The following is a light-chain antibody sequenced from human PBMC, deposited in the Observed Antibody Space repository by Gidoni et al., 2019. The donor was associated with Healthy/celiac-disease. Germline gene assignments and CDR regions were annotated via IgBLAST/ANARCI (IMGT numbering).Light chain of an antibody. V-gene: IGLV2-14*01. Sequence: QSALTQPASVSGSPGQSITISCTGTSSDVGGYNYVSWYQQHPGKAPKLMIYDVSNRPSGVSNRFSGSKSGNPASLTISWLQAEEEADYYCSSYTSSSTLGVFGTGTKVTVL. J-gene: IGLJ1*01. CDR1: SSDVGGYNY. CDR3: SSYTSSSTLGV. CDR2: DVS.